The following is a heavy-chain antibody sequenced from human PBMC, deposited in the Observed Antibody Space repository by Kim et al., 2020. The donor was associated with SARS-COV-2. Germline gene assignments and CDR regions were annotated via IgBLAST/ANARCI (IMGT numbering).Heavy chain of an antibody. Sequence: LKSRVTISVDTSKNQFSLKLSSVTAADTAVYYCARVGLLWFGELSSWFDPWGQGTLVTVSS. J-gene: IGHJ5*02. V-gene: IGHV4-31*02. CDR3: ARVGLLWFGELSSWFDP. D-gene: IGHD3-10*01.